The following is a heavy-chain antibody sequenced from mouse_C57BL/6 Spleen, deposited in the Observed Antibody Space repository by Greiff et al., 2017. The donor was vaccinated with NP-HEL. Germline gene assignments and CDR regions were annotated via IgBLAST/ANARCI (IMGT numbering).Heavy chain of an antibody. CDR2: IYPGDGDT. CDR1: GYAFSSYW. J-gene: IGHJ2*01. Sequence: QVQLKQSGAELVKPGASVKISCKASGYAFSSYWMNWVKQRPGKGLEWIGQIYPGDGDTNYNGKFKGKATLTADISSSTAYMQLSSLTSEDSAVYFCARSGGYDGSDYWGQGTTLTVSS. CDR3: ARSGGYDGSDY. V-gene: IGHV1-80*01. D-gene: IGHD2-2*01.